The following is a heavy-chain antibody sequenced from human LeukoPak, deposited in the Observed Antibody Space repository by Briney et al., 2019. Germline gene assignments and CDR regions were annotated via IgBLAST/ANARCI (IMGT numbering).Heavy chain of an antibody. D-gene: IGHD2-2*01. CDR1: GFTFSNYA. J-gene: IGHJ6*03. CDR2: IKQDGSEK. V-gene: IGHV3-7*01. Sequence: GGSLRLSCAASGFTFSNYAMSWVRQAPGKGLEWVANIKQDGSEKYYVDSVKGRFTISRDNAKNSLYLQMNSLRAEDTAVYYCARRSIVVVPAATRGVYYYYYYYMDVWGKGTTVTISS. CDR3: ARRSIVVVPAATRGVYYYYYYYMDV.